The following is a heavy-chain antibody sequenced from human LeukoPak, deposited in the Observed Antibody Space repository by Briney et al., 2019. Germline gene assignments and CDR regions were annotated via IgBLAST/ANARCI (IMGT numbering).Heavy chain of an antibody. CDR2: TYYRSKWNT. CDR3: SRQRSTSTYYFGLDV. D-gene: IGHD6-6*01. J-gene: IGHJ6*02. CDR1: GDTVSSNTAA. Sequence: TLSLTCAISGDTVSSNTAAWNWIRQSPSRGLEWLGMTYYRSKWNTDYAASVQNRITINPDTSTNQFSLQLKSATPEDTAVYYCSRQRSTSTYYFGLDVWGQGTTVTVSS. V-gene: IGHV6-1*01.